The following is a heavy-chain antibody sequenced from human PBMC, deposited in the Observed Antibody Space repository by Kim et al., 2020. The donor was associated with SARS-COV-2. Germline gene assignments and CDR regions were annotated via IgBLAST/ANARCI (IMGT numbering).Heavy chain of an antibody. CDR3: ARAVATIWGDYFDY. J-gene: IGHJ4*02. D-gene: IGHD5-12*01. CDR1: GDSVSSNSAA. V-gene: IGHV6-1*01. CDR2: TYYRSKWYN. Sequence: SQTLSLTCAISGDSVSSNSAAWNWIRQSQSRGLEWLGRTYYRSKWYNDYAVSVKSRITINPDTSKNQFSLQLNSVTPEDTAVYYCARAVATIWGDYFDYWGQGTLVTVSS.